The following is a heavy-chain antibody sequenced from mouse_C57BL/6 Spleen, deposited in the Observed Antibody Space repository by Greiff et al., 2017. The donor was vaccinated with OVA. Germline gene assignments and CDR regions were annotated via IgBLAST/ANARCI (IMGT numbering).Heavy chain of an antibody. CDR3: ASYGYDALYYFDY. V-gene: IGHV2-2*01. J-gene: IGHJ2*01. CDR2: IWSGGST. CDR1: GFSLTSYG. Sequence: QVQLKESGPGLVQPSQSLSITCTVSGFSLTSYGVHWVRQSPGKGLEWLGVIWSGGSTDYNAAFISRLSISKDNSKSQVFFKMNSLQADDTAIYYCASYGYDALYYFDYWGQGTTLTVSS. D-gene: IGHD2-2*01.